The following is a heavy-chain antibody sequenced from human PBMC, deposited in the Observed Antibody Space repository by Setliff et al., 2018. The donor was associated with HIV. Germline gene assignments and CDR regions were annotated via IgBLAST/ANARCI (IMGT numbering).Heavy chain of an antibody. Sequence: PGGSLRLSCDASGFSVSSNYMTWVRQAPGKGLEWVSVMNNDGRTYYAESVKGRFTISRDNSINILYLHMNNLIAEDTAVYYCAKGVKWLAPWGQGTLVTVSS. J-gene: IGHJ5*02. CDR1: GFSVSSNY. CDR2: MNNDGRT. CDR3: AKGVKWLAP. V-gene: IGHV3-53*01. D-gene: IGHD3-16*01.